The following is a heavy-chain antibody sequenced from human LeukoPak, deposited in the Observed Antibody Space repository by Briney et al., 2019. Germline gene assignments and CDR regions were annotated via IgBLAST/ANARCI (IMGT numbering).Heavy chain of an antibody. CDR1: GGTFISYA. CDR2: SIPIFGTA. Sequence: SVKVSCKASGGTFISYAFSWGRQPPGQGLEWMGGSIPIFGTANYSHKFQGSVTITADKSTSTAYMELSRLRSEDTAVYYGARAIVVVPASTYYYYGMDVWGKGTTVTVSS. V-gene: IGHV1-69*06. J-gene: IGHJ6*04. CDR3: ARAIVVVPASTYYYYGMDV. D-gene: IGHD2-2*01.